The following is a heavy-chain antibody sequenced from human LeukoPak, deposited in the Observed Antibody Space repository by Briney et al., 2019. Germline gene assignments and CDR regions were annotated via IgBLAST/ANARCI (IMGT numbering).Heavy chain of an antibody. CDR2: IKQDGSEK. Sequence: GGSLRLSCAASGFTFSSYWMSWVRQAPGKGLEWVANIKQDGSEKYYVDSVKGRFTISRDNAKNSLYLQMNSLRAEDTAVYYCARDLTRYYYGSGSYHTPFDYWGQGTLVTVFS. CDR1: GFTFSSYW. J-gene: IGHJ4*02. CDR3: ARDLTRYYYGSGSYHTPFDY. D-gene: IGHD3-10*01. V-gene: IGHV3-7*03.